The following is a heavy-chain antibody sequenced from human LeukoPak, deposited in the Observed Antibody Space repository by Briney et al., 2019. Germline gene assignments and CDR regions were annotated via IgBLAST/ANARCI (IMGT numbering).Heavy chain of an antibody. CDR3: AKDRGASCYNIFDY. V-gene: IGHV3-23*01. CDR1: GFTFSSYA. CDR2: ISGSGGSA. D-gene: IGHD2-2*02. Sequence: GGSLRLSCAAAGFTFSSYAMSWVRQAPGKGLEWVAGISGSGGSAYFADSVKGRFTISRDTSKNTLYLQMNSLRAEGTAVYYCAKDRGASCYNIFDYWGQGILVTVPS. J-gene: IGHJ4*02.